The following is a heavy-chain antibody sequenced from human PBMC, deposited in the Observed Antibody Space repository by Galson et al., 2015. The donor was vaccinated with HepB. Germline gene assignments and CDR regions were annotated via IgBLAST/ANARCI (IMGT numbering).Heavy chain of an antibody. J-gene: IGHJ5*02. CDR2: ISDGGGST. CDR1: GFTFGSYA. Sequence: SLRLSCAASGFTFGSYAMNWVRQAPGKGPEWVSAISDGGGSTYYADSVRGRFTIPRDNSKNTLYLQMNSLRPEDTAVYYCARDYYGSGSYARFDPWGQGTLVTVSS. CDR3: ARDYYGSGSYARFDP. D-gene: IGHD3-10*01. V-gene: IGHV3-23*01.